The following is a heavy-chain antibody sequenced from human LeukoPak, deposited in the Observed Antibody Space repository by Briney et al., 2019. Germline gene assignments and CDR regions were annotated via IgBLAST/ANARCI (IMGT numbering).Heavy chain of an antibody. Sequence: SETLSLTCTVSGVSISNYYWDWIRQPAGKGLEWIGRIYASGSTNYNPSLMSRVTMSVDTSKNQFSLRLSSVTAADTAVYYCARGIIAVVGHFDYWGQGTLVTVSS. D-gene: IGHD6-19*01. CDR3: ARGIIAVVGHFDY. CDR2: IYASGST. J-gene: IGHJ4*02. CDR1: GVSISNYY. V-gene: IGHV4-4*07.